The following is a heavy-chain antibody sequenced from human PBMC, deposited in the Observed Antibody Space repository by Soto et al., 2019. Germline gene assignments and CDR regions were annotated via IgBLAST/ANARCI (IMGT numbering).Heavy chain of an antibody. V-gene: IGHV5-51*01. J-gene: IGHJ6*02. CDR2: IYPGDSDT. D-gene: IGHD1-1*01. Sequence: EVQLVQSGAEVKKPGESLKISCKGSGYSFTSYWIGWVRQMPGKGLEWMGIIYPGDSDTRYSPSFQGQVTISADKSISTAYLQGSSLKASDTAMYYCARQEQLEWGYYGMDVWGQGTTVTVSS. CDR3: ARQEQLEWGYYGMDV. CDR1: GYSFTSYW.